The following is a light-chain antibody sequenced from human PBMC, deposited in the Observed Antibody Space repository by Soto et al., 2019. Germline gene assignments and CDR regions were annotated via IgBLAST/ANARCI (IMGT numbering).Light chain of an antibody. CDR3: ETWDSSLSVVA. CDR2: DNH. Sequence: QSVLTQPPSVSAAPGQKVTISCSGSSSNIGDNYVSWYQHLPGTAPKLLIYDNHDRPSGIPERFSGSKSGTSATLDITGLQTGDEADYYCETWDSSLSVVAIGGGTQLTVL. J-gene: IGLJ7*01. CDR1: SSNIGDNY. V-gene: IGLV1-51*01.